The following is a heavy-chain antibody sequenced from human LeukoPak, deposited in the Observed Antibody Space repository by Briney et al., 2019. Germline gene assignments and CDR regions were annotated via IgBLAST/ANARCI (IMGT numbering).Heavy chain of an antibody. D-gene: IGHD6-19*01. Sequence: GGSLRLSCAASGFTFSDFEIHWVRQAPGKGLEWVSYISDSGSTKYYADSVKGRFTISRDNAKSSLYLQMNSLRAEDTAVYYCARERGQWLDFDYWGQGTLVTVSS. CDR3: ARERGQWLDFDY. CDR2: ISDSGSTK. V-gene: IGHV3-48*03. J-gene: IGHJ4*02. CDR1: GFTFSDFE.